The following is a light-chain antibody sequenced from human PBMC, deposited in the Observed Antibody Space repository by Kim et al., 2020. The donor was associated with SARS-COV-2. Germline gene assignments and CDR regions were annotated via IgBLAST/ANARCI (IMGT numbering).Light chain of an antibody. J-gene: IGKJ2*01. CDR2: GAS. CDR1: QSVSRN. Sequence: VSPGERATLSCRASQSVSRNLALYQQKPGQAPRLLIYGASPRATGIPARFSGSGSGTEFTLTISSLQSEDFAVYYCQQYNNWPPNTFGQGTKLEI. CDR3: QQYNNWPPNT. V-gene: IGKV3-15*01.